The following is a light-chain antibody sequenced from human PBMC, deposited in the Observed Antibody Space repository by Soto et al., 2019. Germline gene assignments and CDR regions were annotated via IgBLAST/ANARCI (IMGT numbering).Light chain of an antibody. V-gene: IGKV1-5*03. Sequence: DIQMTQSPSTLSASVGDRVTITCRASQSISSWLAWYQQKPGKAPKLLIYKASSLQSGVPSTFSGSGSGTEFTLTISSLQPDDFATYYCQQYNSYSPALGQGTKVDIK. CDR1: QSISSW. J-gene: IGKJ1*01. CDR2: KAS. CDR3: QQYNSYSPA.